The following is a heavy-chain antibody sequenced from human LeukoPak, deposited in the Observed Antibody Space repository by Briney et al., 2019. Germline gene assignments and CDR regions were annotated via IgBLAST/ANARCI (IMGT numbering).Heavy chain of an antibody. Sequence: PGGSLRLSCEASGFTFSSYWMTWVRQAPGKGLEWVANIKQDGSETYYVDSVKGRSTISRDNAKNSLYLQMNSLRAGDTAVYYCARVRTWVAVPEPFDYWGQGTLVTVSS. CDR1: GFTFSSYW. CDR2: IKQDGSET. CDR3: ARVRTWVAVPEPFDY. D-gene: IGHD6-19*01. V-gene: IGHV3-7*01. J-gene: IGHJ4*02.